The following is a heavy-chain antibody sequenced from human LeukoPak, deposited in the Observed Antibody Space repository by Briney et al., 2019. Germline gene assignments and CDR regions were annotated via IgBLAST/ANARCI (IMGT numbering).Heavy chain of an antibody. CDR3: ARVSGGSGSWGLDY. D-gene: IGHD6-19*01. CDR2: IYYSGST. CDR1: GGSISSYY. Sequence: SETLSLTCTVSGGSISSYYWSWIRQPPGKGLEWIGYIYYSGSTNYNPSLKSRVTISVDTSNNQFSLKLSSVTAADTAVYYCARVSGGSGSWGLDYWGQGTLVTVSS. J-gene: IGHJ4*02. V-gene: IGHV4-59*01.